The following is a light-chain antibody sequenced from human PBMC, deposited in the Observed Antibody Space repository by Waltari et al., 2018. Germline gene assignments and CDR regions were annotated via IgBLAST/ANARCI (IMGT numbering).Light chain of an antibody. CDR3: QQYNNWPPYT. V-gene: IGKV3D-15*01. CDR1: KSVRSS. J-gene: IGKJ2*01. CDR2: GAS. Sequence: VMTQSPATLAVSPGERATLSCRASKSVRSSLAWYQQKPGQAPRPLLYGASTRATGIPDRFSGSGSGTEFTLTISSLQSEDFAIYYCQQYNNWPPYTFGQGTKLEIK.